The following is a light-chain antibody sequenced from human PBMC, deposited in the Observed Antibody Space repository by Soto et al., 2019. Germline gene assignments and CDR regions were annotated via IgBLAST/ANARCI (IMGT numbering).Light chain of an antibody. J-gene: IGKJ4*01. CDR1: QSVSSY. Sequence: EMVLTQSPATLSLSPGERATLSCRASQSVSSYLAWYQQKPGQAPRLLIYDASNRATGIPARFSGSGSGTDFTLTISRLETEDFAVYYCQQRSNWRALTFGGGTKVEIK. CDR2: DAS. CDR3: QQRSNWRALT. V-gene: IGKV3-11*01.